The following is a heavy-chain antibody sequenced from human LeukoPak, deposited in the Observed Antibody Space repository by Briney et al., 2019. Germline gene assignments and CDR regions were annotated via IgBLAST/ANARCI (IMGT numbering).Heavy chain of an antibody. Sequence: GASVKVSCKASGYTFTSYDINWVRQATAQGLEWMGWMNPNSGNTGYAQKFQGRVTMTRNTSISTAYMELSSLRSEDTAVYYCARSKDYGDHNYYYGMDVWGKGTTVTVSS. CDR1: GYTFTSYD. CDR2: MNPNSGNT. V-gene: IGHV1-8*01. J-gene: IGHJ6*04. CDR3: ARSKDYGDHNYYYGMDV. D-gene: IGHD4-17*01.